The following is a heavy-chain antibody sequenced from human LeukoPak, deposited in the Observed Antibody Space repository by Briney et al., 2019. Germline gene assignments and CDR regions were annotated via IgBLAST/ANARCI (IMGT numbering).Heavy chain of an antibody. CDR1: GYTLTDYY. CDR2: ISPKTGDT. J-gene: IGHJ4*02. CDR3: ARVQFPRLAVLKMWTRGLDY. Sequence: LGASVKVSCKASGYTLTDYYMMWVRQARGQGLEFMGWISPKTGDTNLGQKFQDRVIMTSDTSTSHVYMEIRGLTFDDTGVYYCARVQFPRLAVLKMWTRGLDYWGQGTLVTVSS. D-gene: IGHD3-3*02. V-gene: IGHV1-2*03.